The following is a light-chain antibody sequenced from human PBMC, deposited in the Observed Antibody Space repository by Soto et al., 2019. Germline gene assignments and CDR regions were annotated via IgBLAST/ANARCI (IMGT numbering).Light chain of an antibody. CDR2: DTS. CDR1: QSVNNF. V-gene: IGKV3-11*01. CDR3: QQRSNWPPIT. J-gene: IGKJ5*01. Sequence: EIVLTQSPATLSLSPGERATLSCRASQSVNNFLAWYQQKPGQAPRLLIYDTSDRATGIPARFGGSGSGTDFTLTISSLEPEDFAVYYCQQRSNWPPITFGQGTRLEIK.